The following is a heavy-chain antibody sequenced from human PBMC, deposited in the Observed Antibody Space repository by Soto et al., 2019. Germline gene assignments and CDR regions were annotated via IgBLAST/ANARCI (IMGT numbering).Heavy chain of an antibody. CDR3: ARAEWCLSPLDX. V-gene: IGHV1-2*02. CDR1: AYSFTGYY. CDR2: LNPNGGGT. J-gene: IGHJ6*02. D-gene: IGHD2-21*01. Sequence: SVKVSCKASAYSFTGYYVHWVRKAPGQGLEWMGWLNPNGGGTNYPHKFQGRVTMTRDTSSNTAYMELTRLTSDDTAVYYCARAEWCLSPLDXWGHGTTFTVS.